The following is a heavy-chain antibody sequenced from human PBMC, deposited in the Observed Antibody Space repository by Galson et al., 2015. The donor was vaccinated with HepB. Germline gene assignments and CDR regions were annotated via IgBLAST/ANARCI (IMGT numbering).Heavy chain of an antibody. J-gene: IGHJ6*02. Sequence: SLRLSCEASGYTFSTYAMNWVRQGPGKGLEWVSGISGSGADTHYTDSVKGRFAISRDNSKTTVYLQMNRLRAEDTAVYYCAKEDVGDFVRYGLDVWGQGTTVTVSS. CDR1: GYTFSTYA. D-gene: IGHD3-3*01. V-gene: IGHV3-23*01. CDR2: ISGSGADT. CDR3: AKEDVGDFVRYGLDV.